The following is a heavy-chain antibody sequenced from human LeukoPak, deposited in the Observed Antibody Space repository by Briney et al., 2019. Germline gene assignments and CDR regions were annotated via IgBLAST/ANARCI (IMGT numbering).Heavy chain of an antibody. D-gene: IGHD5-24*01. CDR2: INPNSGGT. V-gene: IGHV1-2*02. CDR3: ARETSRGYNDFDY. Sequence: ASVKVSCXASGYTFTGYYMHWVRQAPGQGLEWMGWINPNSGGTNYAQKFQGRVTMTRDTSISTAYMELSRLRSDDTAVYYCARETSRGYNDFDYWGQGTLVTVSS. J-gene: IGHJ4*02. CDR1: GYTFTGYY.